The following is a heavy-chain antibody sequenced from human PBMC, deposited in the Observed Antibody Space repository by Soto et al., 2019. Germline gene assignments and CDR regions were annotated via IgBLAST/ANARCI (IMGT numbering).Heavy chain of an antibody. J-gene: IGHJ4*02. CDR3: AYGDSRGPFDS. V-gene: IGHV4-59*01. CDR2: IYNSGST. Sequence: SETLSLTCTVSGGSISSYYWSWIRQPPGKGLEWIGYIYNSGSTNYNPSLKSRVTISVDTSKNQFSLKLSSVTAADKAVYYCAYGDSRGPFDSWGQGTLVTVSS. CDR1: GGSISSYY. D-gene: IGHD4-17*01.